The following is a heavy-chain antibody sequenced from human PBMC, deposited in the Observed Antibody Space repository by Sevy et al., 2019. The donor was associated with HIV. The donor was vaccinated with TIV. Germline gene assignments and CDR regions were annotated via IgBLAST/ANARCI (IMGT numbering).Heavy chain of an antibody. CDR2: IYTSGST. CDR1: GGSISSYY. Sequence: SETLSLTCTVSGGSISSYYWSWIRQPAGKGLEWIGRIYTSGSTNYNPSLKSRVTMSVDTSKNQFSLKLSSVTAADTAVYYCARDPGGGGNPMIVAVIGAFDIWGQGTMVTVSS. V-gene: IGHV4-4*07. CDR3: ARDPGGGGNPMIVAVIGAFDI. D-gene: IGHD3-22*01. J-gene: IGHJ3*02.